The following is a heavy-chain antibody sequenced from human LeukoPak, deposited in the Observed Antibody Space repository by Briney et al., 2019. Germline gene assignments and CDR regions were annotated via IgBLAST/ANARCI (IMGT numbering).Heavy chain of an antibody. Sequence: GASVKVSCKASGYTFTDYYMHWVLQAPGQGLEWMGWINPNSRGTNYAQKFQGRATMTRDTSTSTAYMELSRLRSDDTAVYYCARASYYYDSSGYPGYYFDYWGQGTLVTVSS. CDR2: INPNSRGT. CDR3: ARASYYYDSSGYPGYYFDY. CDR1: GYTFTDYY. J-gene: IGHJ4*02. D-gene: IGHD3-22*01. V-gene: IGHV1-2*02.